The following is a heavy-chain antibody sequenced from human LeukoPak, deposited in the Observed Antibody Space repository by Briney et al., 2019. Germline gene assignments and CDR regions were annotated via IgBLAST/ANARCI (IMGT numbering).Heavy chain of an antibody. Sequence: GASVKVSCKASGGTFSSYAISWVRQAPGQGLEWMGGIIPIFGTANYAQKFQGRVTITADESTSTAYMELSSLRSEDTAVYYCARPGGVGRNYYYYYMDVWGKGTTVTVSS. CDR2: IIPIFGTA. V-gene: IGHV1-69*13. CDR3: ARPGGVGRNYYYYYMDV. D-gene: IGHD3-10*01. J-gene: IGHJ6*03. CDR1: GGTFSSYA.